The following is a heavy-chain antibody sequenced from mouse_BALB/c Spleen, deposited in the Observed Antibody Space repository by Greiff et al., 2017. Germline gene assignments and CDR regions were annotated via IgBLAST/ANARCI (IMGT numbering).Heavy chain of an antibody. Sequence: VQLQQSGPELVKPGASVKMSCKASGYTFTSYYMHWVKQRPEQGLEWIGWIDPENGNTIYDPKFQGKASITADTSSNTAYLQLSSLTSEDTAVYYCARKGGYFDYWGQGTTLTVSS. J-gene: IGHJ2*01. CDR1: GYTFTSYY. V-gene: IGHV14-1*02. CDR2: IDPENGNT. CDR3: ARKGGYFDY.